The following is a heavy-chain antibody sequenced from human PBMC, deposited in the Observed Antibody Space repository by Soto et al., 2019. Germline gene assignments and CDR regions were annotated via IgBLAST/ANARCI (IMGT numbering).Heavy chain of an antibody. CDR2: ISSNGGST. V-gene: IGHV3-64*01. D-gene: IGHD3-16*01. Sequence: EVPLVESGGGLVQPGGSLRLSCATSGFTFSSYPMHWVRQAPGKGLEYISAISSNGGSTYYANSVEGRFTISRDNSKNTLYLQMGSLRAEDMAIYYCARVPSGGDDYWGQGTLVTVSS. CDR1: GFTFSSYP. J-gene: IGHJ4*02. CDR3: ARVPSGGDDY.